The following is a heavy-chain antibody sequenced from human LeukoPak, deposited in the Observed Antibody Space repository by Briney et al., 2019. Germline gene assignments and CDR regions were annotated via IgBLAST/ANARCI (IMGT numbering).Heavy chain of an antibody. D-gene: IGHD2-15*01. V-gene: IGHV4-59*08. CDR2: IYYSGST. J-gene: IGHJ3*02. CDR3: XRRGVGRVVVAAGAFDI. Sequence: SETLSLTCTVSGGSVSSYYWSWIRQPPGKGLEWIGYIYYSGSTNYNPSLKSRVTISVDTSKNQFSLKLSCVTAADTAVYYCXRRGVGRVVVAAGAFDIWGQGTMVTVSS. CDR1: GGSVSSYY.